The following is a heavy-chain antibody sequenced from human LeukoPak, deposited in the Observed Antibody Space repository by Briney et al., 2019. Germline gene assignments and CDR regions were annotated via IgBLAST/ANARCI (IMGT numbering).Heavy chain of an antibody. CDR1: GGTFSSYA. CDR2: IIPIFGTA. D-gene: IGHD3-3*01. CDR3: ARADFWSGQRDSYYFDN. Sequence: GASVKVSCKASGGTFSSYAISWVRQAPGQGLEWMGGIIPIFGTANYAQKFQGRVTITADESTSTAYMELSSLRSEDTAVYYCARADFWSGQRDSYYFDNWGQGTLVTVSS. V-gene: IGHV1-69*13. J-gene: IGHJ4*02.